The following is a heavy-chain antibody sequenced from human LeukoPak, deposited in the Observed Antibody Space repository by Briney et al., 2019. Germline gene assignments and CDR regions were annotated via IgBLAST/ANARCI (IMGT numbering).Heavy chain of an antibody. CDR2: IWYDGSNK. D-gene: IGHD2-8*01. CDR3: ARGARVRILYYGDY. CDR1: GFTFSSYG. V-gene: IGHV3-33*01. Sequence: TGGSLRLSCAASGFTFSSYGMHWVRQAPGKGLEWVAVIWYDGSNKYYADSVKGRFTISRDNSKNTLYLQMNSLRAEDTAVYYCARGARVRILYYGDYWGQGTLVTVPS. J-gene: IGHJ4*02.